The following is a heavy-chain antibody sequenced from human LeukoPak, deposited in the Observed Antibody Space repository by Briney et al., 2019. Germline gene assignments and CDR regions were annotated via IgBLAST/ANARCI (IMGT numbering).Heavy chain of an antibody. CDR3: ATYRQLLLPFES. V-gene: IGHV3-9*01. CDR1: GFTFDDYA. J-gene: IGHJ4*02. CDR2: ISWNSGSI. Sequence: GGSLRLSCAASGFTFDDYAMHWVRQAPGKGLEWVSGISWNSGSIGYADSVKGRFTISRDNAKNSLYLQMNSLRAEDTAVYYCATYRQLLLPFESWGQGTLVTVSS. D-gene: IGHD1-1*01.